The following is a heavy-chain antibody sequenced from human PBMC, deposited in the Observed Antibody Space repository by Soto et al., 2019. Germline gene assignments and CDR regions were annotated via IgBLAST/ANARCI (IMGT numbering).Heavy chain of an antibody. J-gene: IGHJ4*02. V-gene: IGHV4-30-2*01. CDR1: GGSINSGDYS. Sequence: PSETLSLTCTVSGGSINSGDYSWTWIRQPPGKGLEWIGYIYHTGTTYYNPSLKSRVTISVDTSKNQFSLNLSSVTAADTAMYYCARGSYYYASSVYCHFDSWGQGTLVTVSS. D-gene: IGHD3-22*01. CDR2: IYHTGTT. CDR3: ARGSYYYASSVYCHFDS.